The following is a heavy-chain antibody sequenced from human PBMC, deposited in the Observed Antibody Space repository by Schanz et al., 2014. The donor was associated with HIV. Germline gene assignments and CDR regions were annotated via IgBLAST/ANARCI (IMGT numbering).Heavy chain of an antibody. V-gene: IGHV3-23*01. CDR1: GFTFSSYA. CDR2: ISGSGGSP. D-gene: IGHD6-19*01. J-gene: IGHJ4*02. Sequence: EVQLLESGGGLEQPGGSLRLSCAASGFTFSSYAMSWVRQAPGKGLEWVSTISGSGGSPYYADSVRGRITISRDNSKNTLYLQMNSLGAEDTAVYYCAKVAIHSSGWLPFDYWGQGTLVTVSS. CDR3: AKVAIHSSGWLPFDY.